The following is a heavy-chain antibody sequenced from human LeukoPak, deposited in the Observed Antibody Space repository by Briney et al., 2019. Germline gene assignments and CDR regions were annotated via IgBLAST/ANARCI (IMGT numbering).Heavy chain of an antibody. Sequence: PSETLSLTCAVYGGSFSGYYWSWIRQPPGKGLEWIGEINHSGSTNYNPSLKSRVTISVDTSKNQFSLKLSSVTAADTAVYYCARGGVNSGSYDYYFDYWGQGTLVTVSS. D-gene: IGHD1-26*01. CDR2: INHSGST. CDR1: GGSFSGYY. V-gene: IGHV4-34*01. J-gene: IGHJ4*02. CDR3: ARGGVNSGSYDYYFDY.